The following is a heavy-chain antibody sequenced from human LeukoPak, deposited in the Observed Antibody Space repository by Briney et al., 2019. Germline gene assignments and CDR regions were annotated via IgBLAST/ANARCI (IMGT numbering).Heavy chain of an antibody. CDR2: ISGSGGST. CDR1: GFMFASYA. D-gene: IGHD5-18*01. J-gene: IGHJ4*02. V-gene: IGHV3-23*01. Sequence: GGSLRLSCAASGFMFASYAMSWVRQAPGKGLEWVSAISGSGGSTYYADSVKGRFTISRDNSKNTLYLQMNSLRAEDTAVYYCAKGSLGTPSGYGDYWGQGTLVTVSS. CDR3: AKGSLGTPSGYGDY.